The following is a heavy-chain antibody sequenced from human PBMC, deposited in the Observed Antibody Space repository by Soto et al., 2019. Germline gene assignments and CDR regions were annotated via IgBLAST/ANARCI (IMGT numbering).Heavy chain of an antibody. J-gene: IGHJ6*02. CDR1: GFTFSSYG. CDR3: ARDQQWLVLTYYYYGMDV. CDR2: IWYDGSNK. Sequence: QVQLVESGGGVVQPGRSLRLSCAASGFTFSSYGMHWVRQAPGKGLEWVAVIWYDGSNKYYADSVKGRFTISRDNSKNTVYLQMNSLRAEDTAVYYCARDQQWLVLTYYYYGMDVWGQGTTVTVSS. D-gene: IGHD6-19*01. V-gene: IGHV3-33*01.